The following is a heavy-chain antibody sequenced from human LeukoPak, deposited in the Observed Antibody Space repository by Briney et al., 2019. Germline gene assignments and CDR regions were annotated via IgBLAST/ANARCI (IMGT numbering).Heavy chain of an antibody. CDR3: ARDDIAVAGLDY. V-gene: IGHV1-69*13. J-gene: IGHJ4*02. CDR2: IIPIFGTA. CDR1: GYTFTSYD. D-gene: IGHD6-19*01. Sequence: SVKVSCKASGYTFTSYDINWVRQAPGQGLEWMGGIIPIFGTANYAQKFQGRVTITADESTSTAYMELSSLRSEDTAVYYCARDDIAVAGLDYWGQGTLVTVSS.